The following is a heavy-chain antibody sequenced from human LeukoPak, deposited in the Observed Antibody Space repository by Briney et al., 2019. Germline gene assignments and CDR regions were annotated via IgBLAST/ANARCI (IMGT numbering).Heavy chain of an antibody. V-gene: IGHV4-39*07. CDR2: IYYSGST. D-gene: IGHD3-22*01. CDR3: ARDMRGYSDDASFISFDI. Sequence: PSETLSLTCTVSGGSISSSSYYWGWIRQPPGKGLEWIGSIYYSGSTYYNPSLKSRVTISVDTSKKQFSLKLASVTAADTAIYYCARDMRGYSDDASFISFDIWGRGTVVTVSS. CDR1: GGSISSSSYY. J-gene: IGHJ3*02.